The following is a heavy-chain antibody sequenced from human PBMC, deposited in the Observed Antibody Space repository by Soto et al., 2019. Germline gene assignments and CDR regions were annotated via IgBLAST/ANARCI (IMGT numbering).Heavy chain of an antibody. CDR3: ARGVKYGAYSRWFDP. J-gene: IGHJ5*02. D-gene: IGHD4-17*01. CDR1: GYTFTSYD. Sequence: QVQLVQSGAEVKKPGASVKVSCKASGYTFTSYDINWVRQATGQGLEYLGWMNPNSGNTGYVQKFQGRVTMTWDSSITTAYMELSSLRSEDTAVYCCARGVKYGAYSRWFDPWGQGTLVTVSS. CDR2: MNPNSGNT. V-gene: IGHV1-8*01.